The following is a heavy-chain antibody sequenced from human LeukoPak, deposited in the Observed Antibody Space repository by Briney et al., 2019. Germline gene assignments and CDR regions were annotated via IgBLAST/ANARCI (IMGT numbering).Heavy chain of an antibody. CDR3: ARDPQLSHYFDY. V-gene: IGHV3-74*01. J-gene: IGHJ4*02. CDR2: IHPDGSST. CDR1: GFTFRNYW. Sequence: GGSLRLSCAASGFTFRNYWMHWVRQAPGKGLVWVSRIHPDGSSTSYADSVKGRFTISRDNSKNTLYLQMNSLRAEDTAVYYCARDPQLSHYFDYWGQGTLVTVSS. D-gene: IGHD2-2*01.